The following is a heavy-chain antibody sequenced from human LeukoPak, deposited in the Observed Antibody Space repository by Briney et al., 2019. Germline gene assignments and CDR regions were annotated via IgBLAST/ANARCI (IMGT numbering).Heavy chain of an antibody. CDR3: ASPIYYYGAFDY. CDR2: IYPGDSDT. J-gene: IGHJ4*02. Sequence: GESLKISCKGSGYSFTSYWIAWVRQMPGKGLEWMGIIYPGDSDTRYSPSFQGQVTISVDKSISTAYLQWSSLKALDTAMYYCASPIYYYGAFDYWGQGTLVTVSS. V-gene: IGHV5-51*01. CDR1: GYSFTSYW. D-gene: IGHD3-10*01.